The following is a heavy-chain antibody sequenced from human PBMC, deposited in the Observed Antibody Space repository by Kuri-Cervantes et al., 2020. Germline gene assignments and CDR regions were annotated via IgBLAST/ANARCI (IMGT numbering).Heavy chain of an antibody. CDR3: ARGDYGDYWAFDI. D-gene: IGHD4-17*01. CDR1: GYTFTSYG. J-gene: IGHJ3*02. CDR2: SNAGNGNT. Sequence: ASVKVSCKASGYTFTSYGISWVRQAPGQRLEWMGWSNAGNGNTKYSQEFQGRVTITRDTSASTAYTELSSLRSEDMAVYYCARGDYGDYWAFDIWGQGTMVTVSS. V-gene: IGHV1-3*02.